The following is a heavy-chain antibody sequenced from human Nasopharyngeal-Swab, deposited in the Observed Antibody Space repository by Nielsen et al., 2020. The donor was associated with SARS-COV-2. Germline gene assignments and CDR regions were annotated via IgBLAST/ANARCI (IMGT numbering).Heavy chain of an antibody. CDR1: GFTFSSYA. CDR2: IWYDGTNK. V-gene: IGHV3-33*08. J-gene: IGHJ4*02. D-gene: IGHD3-22*01. CDR3: HLSSGYDGYINY. Sequence: GESLKISCSASGFTFSSYAMHWVRQAPGKGLEWVAVIWYDGTNKFYADSVKGRFTISRDNCKNTLYLQMNSLRAEDTAMYYCHLSSGYDGYINYWGQGTLVTVSS.